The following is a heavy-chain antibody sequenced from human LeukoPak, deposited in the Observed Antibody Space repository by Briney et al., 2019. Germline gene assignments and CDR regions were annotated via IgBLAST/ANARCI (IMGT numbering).Heavy chain of an antibody. CDR1: GFTFSIYS. J-gene: IGHJ4*02. CDR2: ISRSSSYI. CDR3: AKHLWRALLWFGEGYYFGY. V-gene: IGHV3-21*04. Sequence: GGSLTLSWAPAGFTFSIYSMSWARHAPGKGREWVSYISRSSSYIYYADSVKGRFTISRDNSKNTLYLQMNRLRAEDTAVYYCAKHLWRALLWFGEGYYFGYWGQGTLVTVSS. D-gene: IGHD3-10*01.